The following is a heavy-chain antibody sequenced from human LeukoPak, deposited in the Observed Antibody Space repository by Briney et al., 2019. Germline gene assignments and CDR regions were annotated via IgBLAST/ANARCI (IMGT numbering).Heavy chain of an antibody. CDR3: ARVANGYSYGRGGHLPAY. CDR2: INHSGST. J-gene: IGHJ4*02. CDR1: GVSFSGYY. Sequence: SETLSLTCAVYGVSFSGYYWSWIRQPPGKGLEWIGEINHSGSTNYNPSLKSRVTISVDTSKNQFSLKLSSVTAADTAVYYCARVANGYSYGRGGHLPAYWGQGTLVTVSS. D-gene: IGHD5-18*01. V-gene: IGHV4-34*01.